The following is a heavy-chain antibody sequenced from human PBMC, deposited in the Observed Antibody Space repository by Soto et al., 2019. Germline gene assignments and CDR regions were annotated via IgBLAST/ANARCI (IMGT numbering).Heavy chain of an antibody. V-gene: IGHV3-23*01. CDR3: ARGASLNFDY. D-gene: IGHD1-26*01. CDR1: GFTFSSYA. CDR2: MSDSGSPR. J-gene: IGHJ4*02. Sequence: GGSLRLSCAASGFTFSSYAMTWVRQAPGRGLEWVSAMSDSGSPRYYADSVKGRFTISRDNAKNSLYLQMSSLRAEDTAVYYCARGASLNFDYWGQGTLVTVSS.